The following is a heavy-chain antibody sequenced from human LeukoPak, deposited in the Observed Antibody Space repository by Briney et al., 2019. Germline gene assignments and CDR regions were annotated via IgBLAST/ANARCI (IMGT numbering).Heavy chain of an antibody. CDR2: IYHSGST. V-gene: IGHV4-30-2*01. D-gene: IGHD3-22*01. J-gene: IGHJ5*02. Sequence: SETLSLTCAVSGGSISSGGYSWSWIRQPPGKGLEWIGYIYHSGSTYYNPSLKSRVTISVDTSKNQFSLKLSSVTAADTAVYYCAGWPYYYDSSGHTGNWFDPWGQGTLVTVSS. CDR3: AGWPYYYDSSGHTGNWFDP. CDR1: GGSISSGGYS.